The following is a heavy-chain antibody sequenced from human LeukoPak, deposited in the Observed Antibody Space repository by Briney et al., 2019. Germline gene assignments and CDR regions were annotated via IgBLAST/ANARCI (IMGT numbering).Heavy chain of an antibody. CDR2: ISGDGGST. V-gene: IGHV3-43*02. D-gene: IGHD1-26*01. J-gene: IGHJ4*02. CDR3: AKDPGELNLGY. CDR1: RFTFSSYA. Sequence: GGSLRLSCAASRFTFSSYAMHWVRQAPGKGLEWVSLISGDGGSTYYADSVKGRFTISRDNSKNSLYLQMNSLRTEDTALYYCAKDPGELNLGYWGQGTLVTVSS.